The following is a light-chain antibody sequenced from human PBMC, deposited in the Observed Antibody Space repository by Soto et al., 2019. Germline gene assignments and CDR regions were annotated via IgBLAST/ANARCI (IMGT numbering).Light chain of an antibody. Sequence: VLAQSLVTLILSPGERATLSCRASQSVSTYLAWFQQKPGQAPRLLIYDASNRATGIPARFSGSGSGTDFTLTISSLEPEDFAVYYCQQRANWPPRTFAQGTKVAI. J-gene: IGKJ1*01. CDR3: QQRANWPPRT. CDR1: QSVSTY. V-gene: IGKV3-11*01. CDR2: DAS.